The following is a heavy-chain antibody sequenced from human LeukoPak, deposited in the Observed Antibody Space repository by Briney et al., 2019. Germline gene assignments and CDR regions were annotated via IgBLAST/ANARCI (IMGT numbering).Heavy chain of an antibody. V-gene: IGHV4-34*01. CDR3: ARRVRGVPFDY. D-gene: IGHD3-10*01. J-gene: IGHJ4*02. CDR2: INHSGST. CDR1: GGSFSGYY. Sequence: SETLSLTCAVYGGSFSGYYWSWIRQPPGKGLEWIGEINHSGSTDYNPSLQSRVTISADTSKNQFSLRLSSVTAADTAVYYCARRVRGVPFDYWGQGTLVTVSS.